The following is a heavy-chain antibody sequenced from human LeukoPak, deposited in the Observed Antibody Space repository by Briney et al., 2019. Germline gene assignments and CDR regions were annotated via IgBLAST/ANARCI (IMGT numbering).Heavy chain of an antibody. J-gene: IGHJ4*02. CDR1: GYTFTSYY. Sequence: GASVKVSCKASGYTFTSYYMHWVRQAPGQGLEWMGIINPSGGSTSYAQKFQGRVTMTRDMSTSTAYMELSRLRSDDTAVYYCARDWGDVGVATISDYWGQGTLVTVSS. D-gene: IGHD5-24*01. CDR2: INPSGGST. CDR3: ARDWGDVGVATISDY. V-gene: IGHV1-46*01.